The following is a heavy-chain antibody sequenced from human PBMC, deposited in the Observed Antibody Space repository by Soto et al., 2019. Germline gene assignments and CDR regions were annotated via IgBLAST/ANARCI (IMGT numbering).Heavy chain of an antibody. CDR2: IRGTSSYT. J-gene: IGHJ6*02. Sequence: QVQLVESGGGLVKPGGSLRLSCAGSGFTFSDYDMSWIRQAPGKGLEWVSYIRGTSSYTNYADSVKGRFTFSRDNAKNSLYLPMNNLTAEATAVYLCARDARGCSSTRCYLAHFYYGMHVWGQGTTVTVSS. D-gene: IGHD2-2*01. CDR3: ARDARGCSSTRCYLAHFYYGMHV. CDR1: GFTFSDYD. V-gene: IGHV3-11*06.